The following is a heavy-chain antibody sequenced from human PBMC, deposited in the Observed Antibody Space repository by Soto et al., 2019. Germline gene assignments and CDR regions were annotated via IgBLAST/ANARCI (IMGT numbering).Heavy chain of an antibody. CDR2: ISAYNGNT. J-gene: IGHJ4*02. V-gene: IGHV1-18*01. D-gene: IGHD3-22*01. Sequence: ASVKVSCKASGYTFTSYGVSWVRQAPGQGLEWMGWISAYNGNTNYAQKLQGRVTMTTDTSTSTAYMELRSLRSDDTAVYYCARDVTMIVVVSGLGYWGQGTLVTVSS. CDR3: ARDVTMIVVVSGLGY. CDR1: GYTFTSYG.